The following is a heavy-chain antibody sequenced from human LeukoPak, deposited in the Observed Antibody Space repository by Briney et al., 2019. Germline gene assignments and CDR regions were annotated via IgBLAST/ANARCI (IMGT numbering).Heavy chain of an antibody. CDR3: AREGYLPYYFDY. J-gene: IGHJ4*02. CDR2: IYYSGST. CDR1: GGSISSYY. V-gene: IGHV4-59*01. Sequence: PSETLSLTCTVSGGSISSYYWCWIRQPPGKGLEWIGYIYYSGSTNYNPSLKSRVTISVDTSKNQFSLNLSSVSAADTAVYYCAREGYLPYYFDYWGQGTLVTVSS. D-gene: IGHD6-13*01.